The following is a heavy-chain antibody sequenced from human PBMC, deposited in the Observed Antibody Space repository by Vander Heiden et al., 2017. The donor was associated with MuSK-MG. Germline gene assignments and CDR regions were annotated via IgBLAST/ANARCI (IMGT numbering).Heavy chain of an antibody. CDR3: ARDLLNYYDSSGLV. D-gene: IGHD3-22*01. J-gene: IGHJ4*02. CDR2: ISSSSSYI. CDR1: GFTFSSYS. V-gene: IGHV3-21*01. Sequence: EVQLVEPGGGLVKPGGSLRLSCAASGFTFSSYSMNWVRQAPGKGLEWVSSISSSSSYIYYADSVKGRFTISRDNAKNSLYLQMNSLRAEDTAVYYCARDLLNYYDSSGLVWGQGTLVTVSS.